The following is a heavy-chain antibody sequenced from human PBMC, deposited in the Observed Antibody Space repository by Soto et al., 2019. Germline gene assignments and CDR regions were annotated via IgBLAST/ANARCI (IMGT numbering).Heavy chain of an antibody. V-gene: IGHV1-18*04. Sequence: QVQLVQSGGEVKKPGASVKVSCKASGYTFENYGITWVRQAPGQGLEWMGWISPHNNDTRSAQKFQGRVRLTTDTSTNTAYLELRSLRSDDTAVYYCEKSRRIMVVVVIPTDASDIWGQGTLVAVSS. CDR3: EKSRRIMVVVVIPTDASDI. J-gene: IGHJ3*02. D-gene: IGHD2-21*01. CDR1: GYTFENYG. CDR2: ISPHNNDT.